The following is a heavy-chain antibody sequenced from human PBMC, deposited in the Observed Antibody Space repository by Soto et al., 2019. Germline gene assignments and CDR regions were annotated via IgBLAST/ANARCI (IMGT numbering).Heavy chain of an antibody. Sequence: SSVKVSCQASGGTFSSYAISSVRLAPGQTQPWMGGIIPIFGTANYAQKFQGRVTITADESTSTAYMELSSLRSEDTAVYYCARQDQGVVVPANKCYAFSSGMDVWGQGTTVTVSS. CDR2: IIPIFGTA. D-gene: IGHD2-2*01. CDR1: GGTFSSYA. CDR3: ARQDQGVVVPANKCYAFSSGMDV. J-gene: IGHJ6*02. V-gene: IGHV1-69*13.